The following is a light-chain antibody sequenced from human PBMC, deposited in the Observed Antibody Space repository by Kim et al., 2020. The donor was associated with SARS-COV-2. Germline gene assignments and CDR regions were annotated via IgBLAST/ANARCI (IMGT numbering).Light chain of an antibody. V-gene: IGLV3-19*01. CDR1: SLRTYY. CDR3: NSRDNSGDHVV. Sequence: ALGQTVRITCQGDSLRTYYASWYQQKPGQAPILVFYGRNNRPSGIPDRFFGSCSGNTASLTVTGAQAVDEADYYCNSRDNSGDHVVFGGGTQLTVL. J-gene: IGLJ3*02. CDR2: GRN.